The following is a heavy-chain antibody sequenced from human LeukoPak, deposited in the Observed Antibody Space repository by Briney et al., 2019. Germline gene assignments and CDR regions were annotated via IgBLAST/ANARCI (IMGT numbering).Heavy chain of an antibody. CDR1: GFTFSSYA. CDR3: AKGGGDYPHWYFDL. CDR2: IRGSGATT. J-gene: IGHJ2*01. Sequence: GGSLRLSCAASGFTFSSYAMSWVRQAPGKGLEWVSAIRGSGATTHYADSVKGRFTISRDNSKNTLYLHMNSLRAEDTAVYYCAKGGGDYPHWYFDLWGPGTLVTVSS. V-gene: IGHV3-23*01. D-gene: IGHD4-17*01.